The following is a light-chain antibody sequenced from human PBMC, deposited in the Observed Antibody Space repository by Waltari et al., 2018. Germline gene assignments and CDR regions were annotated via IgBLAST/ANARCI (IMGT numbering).Light chain of an antibody. V-gene: IGLV3-1*01. J-gene: IGLJ2*01. Sequence: YELTQPPSVSVSPGQTASITCSGDNLAAKFVCWYQQKAGQSPVLVIHQDSRRPSGIPERFSGSSSGNTATLTVSGTQAMDEADYYCQAWDSSTDVVFGGGTRLTVL. CDR2: QDS. CDR3: QAWDSSTDVV. CDR1: NLAAKF.